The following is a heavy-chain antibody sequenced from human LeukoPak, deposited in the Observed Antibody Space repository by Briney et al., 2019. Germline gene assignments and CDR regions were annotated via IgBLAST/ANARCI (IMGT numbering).Heavy chain of an antibody. Sequence: SETLSLTCAVYGGSFGGYYWSWIRQPPGKGLEWIGEINHSGSTNYNPSLKSRVTISVDTSKNQFSLKLSSVTAADTAVYYCARGRSYYYGSGSYCHFDYWGQGTLVTVSS. J-gene: IGHJ4*02. CDR3: ARGRSYYYGSGSYCHFDY. V-gene: IGHV4-34*01. D-gene: IGHD3-10*01. CDR1: GGSFGGYY. CDR2: INHSGST.